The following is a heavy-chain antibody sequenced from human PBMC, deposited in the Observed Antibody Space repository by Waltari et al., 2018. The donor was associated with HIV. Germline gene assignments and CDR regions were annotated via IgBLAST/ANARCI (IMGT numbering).Heavy chain of an antibody. V-gene: IGHV5-10-1*01. Sequence: EVQLVQSGAEVKKPGESLRISCKGSGYSFISYWISWVRQMPGKGLEWMGRIDPSDSYPNHSPSCQRHVPSPAAKFNSTAYRQCIRLKASDTAVYYCSTQDSCGYKPWGHGPLVTGSS. CDR3: STQDSCGYKP. CDR1: GYSFISYW. CDR2: IDPSDSYP. J-gene: IGHJ5*02. D-gene: IGHD3-22*01.